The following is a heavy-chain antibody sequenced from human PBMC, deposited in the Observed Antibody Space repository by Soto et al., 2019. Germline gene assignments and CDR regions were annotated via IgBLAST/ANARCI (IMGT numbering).Heavy chain of an antibody. D-gene: IGHD2-15*01. CDR2: IYYTGIT. J-gene: IGHJ5*02. V-gene: IGHV4-31*03. Sequence: PSETLSLTCTVSGGSISSGSYFWSWVRQRPGEGLEWIGNIYYTGITYYNLSLKSRVAISVDTSKNHFSLTLTSLTAADTAIYYCARVLLTPSKHLDRWGQGTLGTVS. CDR3: ARVLLTPSKHLDR. CDR1: GGSISSGSYF.